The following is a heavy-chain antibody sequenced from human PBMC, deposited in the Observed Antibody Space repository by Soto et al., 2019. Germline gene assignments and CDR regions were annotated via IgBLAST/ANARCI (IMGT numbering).Heavy chain of an antibody. CDR2: IIPIFGST. Sequence: GASVKVSCKASGYTFTSYYMHWVRQAPGQGLEWMGGIIPIFGSTSYAQKFQGRVTMTRDTSTSTVYMELSSLRSEDTAVYYCARSTDYGDYVWYIDYWGQGTLVTVSS. CDR3: ARSTDYGDYVWYIDY. CDR1: GYTFTSYY. J-gene: IGHJ4*02. V-gene: IGHV1-46*01. D-gene: IGHD4-17*01.